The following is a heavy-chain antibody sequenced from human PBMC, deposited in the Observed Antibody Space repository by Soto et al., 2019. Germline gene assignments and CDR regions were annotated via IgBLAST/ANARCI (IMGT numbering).Heavy chain of an antibody. D-gene: IGHD3-22*01. CDR2: IWSDGTNK. CDR1: GFTVSSNY. CDR3: ARDRANYDNSGYPWFFDL. V-gene: IGHV3-33*08. Sequence: PRGALYLTCAASGFTVSSNYMSWVRQAPGKGLEWVGVIWSDGTNKYYADSLKGRFTITRDNAENTAYLQMDNLRVEDTAVYYCARDRANYDNSGYPWFFDLWGRGTLVTVSS. J-gene: IGHJ2*01.